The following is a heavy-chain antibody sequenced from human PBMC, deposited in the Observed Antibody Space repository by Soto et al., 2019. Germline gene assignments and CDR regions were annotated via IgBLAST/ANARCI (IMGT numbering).Heavy chain of an antibody. J-gene: IGHJ5*02. CDR1: GGSISSSNYY. D-gene: IGHD2-21*02. V-gene: IGHV4-39*07. CDR2: IYYDGST. Sequence: PSETLSLTCIVSGGSISSSNYYWAWVRQPPGKGLEWIGNIYYDGSTNYNPSLKSRVTISVDKSKNQFSLKLSSVTAADTAVYYCARNVCGGDCYSPNWFDPWGQGTLVTVSS. CDR3: ARNVCGGDCYSPNWFDP.